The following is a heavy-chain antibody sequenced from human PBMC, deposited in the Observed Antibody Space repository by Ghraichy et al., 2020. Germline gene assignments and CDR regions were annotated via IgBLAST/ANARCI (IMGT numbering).Heavy chain of an antibody. D-gene: IGHD5-18*01. CDR1: GFTFSTHA. V-gene: IGHV3-23*01. J-gene: IGHJ1*01. Sequence: GGSLRLSCAASGFTFSTHAMSWVRQAPGRGLEWVSGISGSGGSTYYADSVKGRFSISRDNSKNTLYLQMNSLRAEDMAVYYCAKESASGYSYTYFHHWGQGTLVTVSS. CDR2: ISGSGGST. CDR3: AKESASGYSYTYFHH.